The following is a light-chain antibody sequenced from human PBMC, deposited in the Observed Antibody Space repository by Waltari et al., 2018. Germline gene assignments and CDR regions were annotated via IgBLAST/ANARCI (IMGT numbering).Light chain of an antibody. V-gene: IGKV1-39*01. CDR3: QQSDSPPQNA. CDR1: QTINKF. CDR2: GAS. Sequence: DIQMTQSPSSLPASVGDRVTITCRASQTINKFLTWYQHKPGKAPKLPIYGASSLYSGVPSRFSGSGSGTEFSLTINGLQPEDSATYSCQQSDSPPQNAIGQGTQVEI. J-gene: IGKJ5*01.